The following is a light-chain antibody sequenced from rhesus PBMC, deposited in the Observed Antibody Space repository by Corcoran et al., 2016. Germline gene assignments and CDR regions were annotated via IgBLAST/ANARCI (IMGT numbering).Light chain of an antibody. J-gene: IGKJ2*01. Sequence: DVVMTQSPLSLPIIPGQPASISCRSSQSLVHSNGNTYLSWYQQKPGQPPRRLIYQVSNRDSGVPDRFSGRGAGTDFTLKISRVEAEDVGVYYCGQGTNVPYSFGQGTKVEIK. CDR1: QSLVHSNGNTY. CDR2: QVS. V-gene: IGKV2-65*01. CDR3: GQGTNVPYS.